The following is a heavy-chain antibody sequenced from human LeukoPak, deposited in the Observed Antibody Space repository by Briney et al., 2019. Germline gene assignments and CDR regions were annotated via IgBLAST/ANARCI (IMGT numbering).Heavy chain of an antibody. J-gene: IGHJ6*03. D-gene: IGHD3-10*01. V-gene: IGHV4-4*09. CDR3: ARQSITMVRGKSFYYMDV. Sequence: SETLSLTCTVSGGSISSYYWSWIRQPPGKGLEWIGYIYTSGSTNYNPSLKSRVTISVDTSKNQFSLKLSSVTAADTAVYYCARQSITMVRGKSFYYMDVWGKGTTVTVSS. CDR2: IYTSGST. CDR1: GGSISSYY.